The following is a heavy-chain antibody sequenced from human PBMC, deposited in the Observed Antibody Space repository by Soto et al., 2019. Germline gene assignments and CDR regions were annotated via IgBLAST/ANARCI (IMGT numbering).Heavy chain of an antibody. J-gene: IGHJ3*01. D-gene: IGHD2-2*02. CDR2: IYPFKGDT. Sequence: ASVKVSCKASGYTFSTYGITWVRQAPGQGLDWMGWIYPFKGDTNSAARFQDRVTMTTDTSTRTAYMELRSLRSDDTAVYYCARVKVPAAILGAFDLWGQGTLVTVSS. CDR3: ARVKVPAAILGAFDL. CDR1: GYTFSTYG. V-gene: IGHV1-18*01.